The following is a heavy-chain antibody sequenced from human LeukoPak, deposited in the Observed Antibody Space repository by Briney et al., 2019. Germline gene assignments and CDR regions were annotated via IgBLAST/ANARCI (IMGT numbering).Heavy chain of an antibody. CDR1: GVTFSSYW. V-gene: IGHV3-7*03. CDR3: ARKHYGSGSYFLDY. Sequence: PGGSLRLSCAASGVTFSSYWMSWVRQAPGKGLEWVANIKQDGSEKYYVASVKGRFTISRDNAKISLYLQMNSLRAEDTAVYYCARKHYGSGSYFLDYWGQGTLVTVSS. J-gene: IGHJ4*02. CDR2: IKQDGSEK. D-gene: IGHD3-10*01.